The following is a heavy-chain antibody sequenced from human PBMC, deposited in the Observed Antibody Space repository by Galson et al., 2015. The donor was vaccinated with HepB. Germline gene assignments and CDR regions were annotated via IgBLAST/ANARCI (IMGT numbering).Heavy chain of an antibody. CDR2: ISYDGSNK. D-gene: IGHD3-22*01. Sequence: SLRLSCAASGFTFSSYAMHWVRQAPGKGLEWVAVISYDGSNKYYADSVKGRFTISRDNSKNTLYLQMNSLRAEDTAVYYCARDLGQPYDKIPNWFDPWGQGTLVTVSS. J-gene: IGHJ5*02. CDR1: GFTFSSYA. V-gene: IGHV3-30*04. CDR3: ARDLGQPYDKIPNWFDP.